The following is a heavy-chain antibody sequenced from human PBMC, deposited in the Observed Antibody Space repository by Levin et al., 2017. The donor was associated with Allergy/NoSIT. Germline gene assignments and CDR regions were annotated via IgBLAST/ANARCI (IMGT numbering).Heavy chain of an antibody. J-gene: IGHJ4*02. CDR1: GITFSGYT. D-gene: IGHD2-8*02. Sequence: SCAASGITFSGYTLNWVRQAPGKGLEWVSSISSDGAHMFYADSVKGRFTISRDDARNSLSLQINNLRAEDTAVYYCSKEKGPFTGFDYWGQGTLVTVSS. CDR3: SKEKGPFTGFDY. V-gene: IGHV3-21*01. CDR2: ISSDGAHM.